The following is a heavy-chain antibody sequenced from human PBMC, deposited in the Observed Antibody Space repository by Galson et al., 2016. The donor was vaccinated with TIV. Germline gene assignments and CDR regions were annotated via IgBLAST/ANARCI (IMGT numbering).Heavy chain of an antibody. CDR2: IKHDGSEK. CDR1: GFTFNTYW. Sequence: SLRLSCAVSGFTFNTYWMIWVRQAPGKGLEWVANIKHDGSEKYYVDSVKGRFTISRDNAKSSLYLQMNSLRAEDTAVYYCARGRHVDYWGQRTLVTVSS. J-gene: IGHJ4*02. V-gene: IGHV3-7*01. CDR3: ARGRHVDY.